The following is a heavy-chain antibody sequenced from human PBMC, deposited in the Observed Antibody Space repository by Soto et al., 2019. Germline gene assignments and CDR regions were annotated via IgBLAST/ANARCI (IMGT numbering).Heavy chain of an antibody. CDR3: ARGRRVRAPDYFYAMDV. CDR2: IAFDGSRQ. V-gene: IGHV3-30-3*01. J-gene: IGHJ6*02. CDR1: GFKFSSFA. Sequence: QPGESLRLSCAASGFKFSSFAVHWVRQAPGKGLEWVAVIAFDGSRQYYADSVKGRFTISRDNPKNTLFLQMNSLRTEEDTATYYCARGRRVRAPDYFYAMDVWGQGTTVTVSS.